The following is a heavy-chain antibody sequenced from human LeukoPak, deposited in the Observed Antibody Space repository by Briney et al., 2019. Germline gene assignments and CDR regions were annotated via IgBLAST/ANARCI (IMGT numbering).Heavy chain of an antibody. CDR1: GFTFSSSG. Sequence: GGSLRLSCATSGFTFSSSGMHWVRQAPGKGLQWVALIWHDGTNKYYADSVKGRLAISRDNSNNTLYLQMNSLRAEDTAVYYCARDRVDPFYFDYWGQGTLVTVSS. V-gene: IGHV3-33*01. CDR3: ARDRVDPFYFDY. D-gene: IGHD3-10*01. CDR2: IWHDGTNK. J-gene: IGHJ4*02.